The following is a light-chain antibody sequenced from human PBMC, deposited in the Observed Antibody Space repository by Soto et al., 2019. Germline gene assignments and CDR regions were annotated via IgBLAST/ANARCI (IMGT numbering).Light chain of an antibody. J-gene: IGKJ4*01. Sequence: DIQLTQSPSFLSASLGDRVTITCRASQGIGSYLAWYQQKPGKAPRLLIYAASTWHGGVPSRFSGSGSDTEFTLTISSLQPEDFATYYCQQLNNYPLTFGGGTKVEIK. CDR2: AAS. V-gene: IGKV1-9*01. CDR1: QGIGSY. CDR3: QQLNNYPLT.